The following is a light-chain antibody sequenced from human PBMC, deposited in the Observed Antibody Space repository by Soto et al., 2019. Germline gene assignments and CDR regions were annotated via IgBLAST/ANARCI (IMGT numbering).Light chain of an antibody. V-gene: IGLV2-14*01. CDR1: SSDVGAYNY. Sequence: QSVLTQPASVSGSPGQSITISCTGTSSDVGAYNYVSWYQQHPGKAPKLMIFEVNNRPSGVSNRFSGSKSGNTASLAISGLQAEAEADYYCSSYTSSSTLVFGGGTKLTVL. J-gene: IGLJ2*01. CDR3: SSYTSSSTLV. CDR2: EVN.